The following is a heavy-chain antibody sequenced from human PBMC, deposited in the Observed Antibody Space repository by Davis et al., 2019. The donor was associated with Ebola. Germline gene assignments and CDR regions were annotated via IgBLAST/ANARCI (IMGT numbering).Heavy chain of an antibody. J-gene: IGHJ4*02. Sequence: GGSLRLSCQASGYTFARYWIAWVRQMPGKGLEWMGIIFPGDSDSQYSPSFQGQVHISADKSINTAYLQWTSVRASDSAVYYCARGALPGFTSSGFDSWGQGTLVSVSS. D-gene: IGHD3-9*01. CDR1: GYTFARYW. CDR2: IFPGDSDS. V-gene: IGHV5-51*01. CDR3: ARGALPGFTSSGFDS.